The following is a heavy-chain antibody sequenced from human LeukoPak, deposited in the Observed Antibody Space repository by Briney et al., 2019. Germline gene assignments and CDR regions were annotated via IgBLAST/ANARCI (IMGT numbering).Heavy chain of an antibody. Sequence: GGSLRLSCTASGFTFGDYAMSWVRQAPGKGLEWVGFIRSKAYGGTTEYAAAVKGRFTISSDDSKSLACRQMNSLNTEDTAVYYCTRDGIMITFGGVIVPFDYWGQGTLVTVSS. V-gene: IGHV3-49*04. CDR1: GFTFGDYA. D-gene: IGHD3-16*02. J-gene: IGHJ4*02. CDR2: IRSKAYGGTT. CDR3: TRDGIMITFGGVIVPFDY.